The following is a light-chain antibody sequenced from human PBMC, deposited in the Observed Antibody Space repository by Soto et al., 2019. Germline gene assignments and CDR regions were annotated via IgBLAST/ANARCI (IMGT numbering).Light chain of an antibody. J-gene: IGLJ2*01. CDR2: DVT. CDR1: SVGVYNF. Sequence: QSALTQPASVSGSPGQSITISCTGTSVGVYNFVSWYQHHPGKAPKLLIYDVTNRSSGVSDRFSGSKSGNTASLTISGLQAEDEADYYCSSYTRSTTLMVFGGGTKLTVL. CDR3: SSYTRSTTLMV. V-gene: IGLV2-14*03.